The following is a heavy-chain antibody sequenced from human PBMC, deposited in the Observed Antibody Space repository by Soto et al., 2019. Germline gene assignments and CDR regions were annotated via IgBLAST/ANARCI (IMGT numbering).Heavy chain of an antibody. J-gene: IGHJ5*02. CDR3: AKSGRYCSSTSCYSGT. CDR1: GFTFSSYA. V-gene: IGHV3-23*01. Sequence: EVQLLESGGGLVQPGGSLRLSCAASGFTFSSYAMSWVRQAPGKGLEWVSAISGSGGSTYYADSVKGRFTISRDNSKNTLYLQMNSLRAEDTAVYYCAKSGRYCSSTSCYSGTWGQGTLVTVSS. D-gene: IGHD2-2*01. CDR2: ISGSGGST.